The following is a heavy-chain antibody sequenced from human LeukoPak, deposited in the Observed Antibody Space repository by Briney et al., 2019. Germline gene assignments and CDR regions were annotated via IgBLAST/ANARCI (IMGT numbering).Heavy chain of an antibody. CDR3: ATWSNAWEFDY. Sequence: GGSLRLSCAASGFTFSSSWMTWVRQAPGKGLEWVAHINEDGSDKYYVDSVAGRFSISRDNTKNSLYLQMSSLRAEDTAVYYCATWSNAWEFDYWGQGTLVSVSS. J-gene: IGHJ4*02. V-gene: IGHV3-7*05. CDR1: GFTFSSSW. D-gene: IGHD1-26*01. CDR2: INEDGSDK.